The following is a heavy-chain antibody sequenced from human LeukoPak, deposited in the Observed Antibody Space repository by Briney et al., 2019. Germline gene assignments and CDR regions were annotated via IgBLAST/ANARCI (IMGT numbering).Heavy chain of an antibody. CDR3: ARSPHSMIVDSSCMDV. Sequence: GGSLRLSCAASGFTVSSNYMSWVRQAPGKGLEWVSVIYSGGSTYYADSVKGRFTISRDNSKNTLYLQMNSLRAEDTAVYYCARSPHSMIVDSSCMDVWGQGTTATVSS. J-gene: IGHJ6*02. CDR2: IYSGGST. V-gene: IGHV3-66*01. D-gene: IGHD3-22*01. CDR1: GFTVSSNY.